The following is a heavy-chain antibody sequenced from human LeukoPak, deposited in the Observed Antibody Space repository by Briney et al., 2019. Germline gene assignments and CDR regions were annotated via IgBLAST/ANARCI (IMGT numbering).Heavy chain of an antibody. Sequence: PGGSLRLSCAASGFTFSDYYMTWIRQAPGKGLEWVSYISSSGSTIYYADSVKGRFTISRGNAKNSLYLQMNSLRAEDTAAYYCPRALFVLRKLYAFDLWGQGSMVTVSS. CDR2: ISSSGSTI. CDR3: PRALFVLRKLYAFDL. D-gene: IGHD2-2*02. V-gene: IGHV3-11*04. CDR1: GFTFSDYY. J-gene: IGHJ3*01.